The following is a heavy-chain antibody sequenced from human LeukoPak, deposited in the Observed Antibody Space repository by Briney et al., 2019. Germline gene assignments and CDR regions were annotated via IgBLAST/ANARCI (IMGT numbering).Heavy chain of an antibody. CDR2: IYYSGST. Sequence: SETLSLTCTVSGGSISSSSYYWSWIRQPPGKGLEWIGYIYYSGSTNYNPSLKSRVTISVDTSKNQFSLKLSSVTAADTAVYYCARKRKDSNYLGYYYYGMDVWGQGTTVTVSS. V-gene: IGHV4-61*01. D-gene: IGHD4-11*01. CDR1: GGSISSSSYY. J-gene: IGHJ6*02. CDR3: ARKRKDSNYLGYYYYGMDV.